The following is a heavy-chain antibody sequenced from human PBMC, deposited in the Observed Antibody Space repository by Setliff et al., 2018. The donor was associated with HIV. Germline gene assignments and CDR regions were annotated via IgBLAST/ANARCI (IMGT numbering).Heavy chain of an antibody. Sequence: GGSLRLSCAASGFTLSSYSMNWVRQAPGKGLEWVSSISSSSSYIYYADSVKGRFTISRDNAKNSLYLQMNSLRAEDTAVYYCAKGGLNWGIGEGFDVWGQGTMVTVSS. CDR1: GFTLSSYS. CDR3: AKGGLNWGIGEGFDV. V-gene: IGHV3-21*04. CDR2: ISSSSSYI. J-gene: IGHJ3*01. D-gene: IGHD6-13*01.